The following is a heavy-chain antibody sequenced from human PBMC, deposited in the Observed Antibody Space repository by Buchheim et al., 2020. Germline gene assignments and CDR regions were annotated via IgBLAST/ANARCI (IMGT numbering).Heavy chain of an antibody. D-gene: IGHD3-9*01. CDR3: AREYYGLLTGYYYDY. V-gene: IGHV3-30*04. CDR1: GFTFRTFS. J-gene: IGHJ4*02. Sequence: QVQLLESGGGVVQPGRSLRLSCAASGFTFRTFSMHWVRQAPGKGLECVAVISLDGSKKYYAESVKGRFTISRDNSNNTLFLQMNSLRVEDTAVYYCAREYYGLLTGYYYDYWGQGT. CDR2: ISLDGSKK.